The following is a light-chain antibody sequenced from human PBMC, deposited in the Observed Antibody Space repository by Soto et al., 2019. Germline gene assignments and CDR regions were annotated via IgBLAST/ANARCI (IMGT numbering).Light chain of an antibody. V-gene: IGKV3-15*01. CDR2: GAS. Sequence: VMTQSPATLSVSAGERVTLAFRSSQSAADNLAWFQQKPGQGPRLLIYGASTRATGIPARFSGSGSETDFTLTVSSLRSEDSAVYYCQQYNYWPITFGQGTRLEIK. CDR3: QQYNYWPIT. CDR1: QSAADN. J-gene: IGKJ5*01.